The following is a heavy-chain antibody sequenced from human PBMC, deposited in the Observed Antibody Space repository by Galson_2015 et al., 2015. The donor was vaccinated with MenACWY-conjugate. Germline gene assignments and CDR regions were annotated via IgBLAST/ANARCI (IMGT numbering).Heavy chain of an antibody. D-gene: IGHD5-24*01. CDR2: IYPGDSDT. Sequence: QSGAEVKKPGESLQISCTGSGYSFTSYWIGWVRQMPGKGLEWMGIIYPGDSDTRYSPSFQGQVTISADKSISTAYLQWSSLKASDTAMYYCATKVEMATIIPYYFDYWGQGTLVTVSS. CDR3: ATKVEMATIIPYYFDY. J-gene: IGHJ4*02. CDR1: GYSFTSYW. V-gene: IGHV5-51*01.